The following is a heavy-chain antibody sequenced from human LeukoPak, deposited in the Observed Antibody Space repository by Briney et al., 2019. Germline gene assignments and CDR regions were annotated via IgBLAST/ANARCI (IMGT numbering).Heavy chain of an antibody. CDR2: MNPNSGNT. Sequence: GASVKVSCKASEYTFTSYDINWVRQATGQRLEWMGWMNPNSGNTGYAQKFQGRVTMTRVTSISTAYMELNNLTSEDTAVYYCARGSWGEIAGRKSFEFWGQGSLVTVSS. CDR1: EYTFTSYD. D-gene: IGHD6-6*01. J-gene: IGHJ4*02. V-gene: IGHV1-8*01. CDR3: ARGSWGEIAGRKSFEF.